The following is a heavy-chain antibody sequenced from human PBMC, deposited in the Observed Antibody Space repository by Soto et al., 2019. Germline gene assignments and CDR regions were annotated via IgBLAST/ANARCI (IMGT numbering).Heavy chain of an antibody. CDR1: GFTFSSYS. D-gene: IGHD5-12*01. J-gene: IGHJ4*02. CDR3: AREGYPFDY. V-gene: IGHV3-48*02. Sequence: EVQLVESGGGLVQPGGSLRLSCAASGFTFSSYSMNWVRQAPGKGLEWVSYFSSSSSTIYYADSVKGRFTISRDNAKNSLYRQMNSLRDEDTAVYYCAREGYPFDYWGQGTLVTVSS. CDR2: FSSSSSTI.